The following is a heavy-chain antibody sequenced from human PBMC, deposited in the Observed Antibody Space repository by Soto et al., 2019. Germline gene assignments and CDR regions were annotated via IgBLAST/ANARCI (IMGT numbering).Heavy chain of an antibody. CDR1: GGSISSGDYY. V-gene: IGHV4-30-4*01. CDR2: IYYSGST. D-gene: IGHD2-21*02. J-gene: IGHJ4*02. CDR3: ARGYDCGGDCYYFDY. Sequence: PSETLSLTCTVSGGSISSGDYYWSWIRQPPGKGLEWIGYIYYSGSTYYNPSLKSRVTISVDTSKNQFSLKLSSVTAADTAVYYCARGYDCGGDCYYFDYWGQGTLVTVSS.